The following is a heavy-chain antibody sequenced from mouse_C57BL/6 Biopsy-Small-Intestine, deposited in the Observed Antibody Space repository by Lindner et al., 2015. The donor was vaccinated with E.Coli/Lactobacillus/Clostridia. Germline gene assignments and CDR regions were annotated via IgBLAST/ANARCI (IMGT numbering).Heavy chain of an antibody. D-gene: IGHD2-3*01. J-gene: IGHJ3*01. CDR1: SDIFTIYG. CDR2: ISGYTNSR. CDR3: VTGETRDAFDY. V-gene: IGHV1-14*01. Sequence: SVKVSCKASSDIFTIYGVSWVRQAPGHGPEWMGWISGYTNSRRCAQKVQDRVTMTTDRSTRTADMELRSLRSDDTAVYYCVTGETRDAFDYWGQGTMVTVSS.